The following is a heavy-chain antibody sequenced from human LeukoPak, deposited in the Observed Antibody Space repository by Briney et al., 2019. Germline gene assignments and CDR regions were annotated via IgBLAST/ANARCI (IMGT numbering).Heavy chain of an antibody. V-gene: IGHV1-69*01. CDR3: ARVGRSYYDILTGYYKNWFDP. CDR1: GGTFSSYA. CDR2: IIPIFGTA. Sequence: SVKVSCKASGGTFSSYAISWVRQAPGQGLEWMGGIIPIFGTANYAQKFQGRVTITADESTSTAYMELSSLRSGDTAVYYCARVGRSYYDILTGYYKNWFDPWGQGTLVTVSS. J-gene: IGHJ5*02. D-gene: IGHD3-9*01.